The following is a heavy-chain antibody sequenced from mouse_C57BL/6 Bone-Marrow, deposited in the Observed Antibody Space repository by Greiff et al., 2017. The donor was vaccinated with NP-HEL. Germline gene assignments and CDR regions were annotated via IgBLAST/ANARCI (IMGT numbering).Heavy chain of an antibody. Sequence: EVQLVESGGDLVKPGGSLKLSCAASGFTFSSYGMSWVRQTPDKRLEWVATISSGGSYTYYPDSVKGRFTISRDNAKTTLYLQMSSLKSEDTAMYYCARQRDGSSPFYWYFDVWGTGTTVTVSS. D-gene: IGHD1-1*01. J-gene: IGHJ1*03. CDR1: GFTFSSYG. CDR2: ISSGGSYT. CDR3: ARQRDGSSPFYWYFDV. V-gene: IGHV5-6*01.